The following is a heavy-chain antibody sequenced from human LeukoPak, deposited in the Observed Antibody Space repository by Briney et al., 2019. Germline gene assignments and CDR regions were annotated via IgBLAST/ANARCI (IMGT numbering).Heavy chain of an antibody. Sequence: PSETLSLTCAVYGGSFSGYYWSWIRQPPGKGLEWIGEINHSGSTNYNPSLKSRVTISVDTSKNQFSLKLSSVTAADTAVYYCARVRRDGYNSNFDYWGQGTLVTVSS. CDR1: GGSFSGYY. CDR3: ARVRRDGYNSNFDY. D-gene: IGHD5-24*01. J-gene: IGHJ4*02. V-gene: IGHV4-34*01. CDR2: INHSGST.